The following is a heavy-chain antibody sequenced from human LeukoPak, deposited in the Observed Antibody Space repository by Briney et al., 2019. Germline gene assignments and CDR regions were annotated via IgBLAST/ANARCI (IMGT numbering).Heavy chain of an antibody. Sequence: SETLSLTCDVSGGSISSGGYSWSWIRQPPGKGLEWIGRIYTSGSTNYNPSLKSRVTMSVDTSKNQFSLKLSSVTAADTAVYYCARDWLQLDPWGQGTLVTVSS. V-gene: IGHV4-61*02. J-gene: IGHJ5*02. CDR3: ARDWLQLDP. CDR1: GGSISSGGYS. D-gene: IGHD5-24*01. CDR2: IYTSGST.